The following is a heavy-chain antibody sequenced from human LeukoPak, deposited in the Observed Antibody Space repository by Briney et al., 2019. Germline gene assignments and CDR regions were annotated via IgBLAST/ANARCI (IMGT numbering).Heavy chain of an antibody. CDR2: ISSSGSTI. V-gene: IGHV3-11*04. Sequence: GGSLRLSCAASGFTFSDYYMSWIRQAPGKGLEWVSYISSSGSTIYYADSVKGRFTISRDNAKNSLYVQMNSLRAEDTAVYYCARPDYFNKYYFDYWGQGTLVTVSS. CDR1: GFTFSDYY. J-gene: IGHJ4*02. CDR3: ARPDYFNKYYFDY. D-gene: IGHD4/OR15-4a*01.